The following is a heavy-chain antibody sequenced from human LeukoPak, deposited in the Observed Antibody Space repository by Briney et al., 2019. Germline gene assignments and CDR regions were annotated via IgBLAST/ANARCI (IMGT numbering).Heavy chain of an antibody. D-gene: IGHD6-13*01. CDR1: GYTFTSFD. Sequence: ASVKVSCKASGYTFTSFDINWVRQATGQGLEWMGWMNPNNGNTGYAQKFQGRVTMTRDTAISTAYMELSSLTYEDAAVYYCARPTSRPSNYYHTDVWGKGTTVTVSS. CDR3: ARPTSRPSNYYHTDV. J-gene: IGHJ6*03. V-gene: IGHV1-8*01. CDR2: MNPNNGNT.